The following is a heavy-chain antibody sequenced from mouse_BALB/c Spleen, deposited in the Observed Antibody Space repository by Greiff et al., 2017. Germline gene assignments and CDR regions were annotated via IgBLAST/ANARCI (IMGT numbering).Heavy chain of an antibody. Sequence: EVQLQQSGPELVKPGASVKISCKASGYTFTDYNMHWVKQSHGKSLEWIGYIYPYNGGTGYNQKFKSKATLTVDNSSSTAYMELRSLTSEDSAVYYCARGNWDVDYAMDYWGQGTSVTVSS. J-gene: IGHJ4*01. CDR3: ARGNWDVDYAMDY. D-gene: IGHD4-1*01. CDR2: IYPYNGGT. V-gene: IGHV1S29*02. CDR1: GYTFTDYN.